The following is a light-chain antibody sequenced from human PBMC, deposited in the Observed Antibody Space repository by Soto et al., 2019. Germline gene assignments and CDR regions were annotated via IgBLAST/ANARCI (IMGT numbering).Light chain of an antibody. CDR3: QQSGSSFYT. Sequence: EIVLTQSPGTLSLSQGERATLSCRASQSVSSAYLAWYQQIPGQAPRLLIYGASSRATGIPDRFSGSGSGTDLTLTISGLEPEDFAVYYCQQSGSSFYTFGQGTKLEIK. V-gene: IGKV3-20*01. J-gene: IGKJ2*01. CDR1: QSVSSAY. CDR2: GAS.